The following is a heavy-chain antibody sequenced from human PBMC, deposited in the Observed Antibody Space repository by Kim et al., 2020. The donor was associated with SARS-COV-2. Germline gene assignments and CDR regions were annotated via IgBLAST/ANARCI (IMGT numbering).Heavy chain of an antibody. CDR1: GFTFSSYA. Sequence: GGSLRLSCAASGFTFSSYAMHWVRQAPGKGLEWVAVISYDGSNKYYADSVKGRFTISRDNSKNTLYLQMNSLRAEDTAVYYCAREGRVDILTGFYYGMD. V-gene: IGHV3-30*04. D-gene: IGHD3-9*01. CDR3: AREGRVDILTGFYYGMD. J-gene: IGHJ6*01. CDR2: ISYDGSNK.